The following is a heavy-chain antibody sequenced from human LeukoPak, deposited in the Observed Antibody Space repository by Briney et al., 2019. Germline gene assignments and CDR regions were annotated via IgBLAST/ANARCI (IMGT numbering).Heavy chain of an antibody. CDR3: AKRARVGELRYFDY. D-gene: IGHD1-26*01. Sequence: TGGSLRLSCAASGFTFNSYAMSWVRQAPGKGLEWVSAISGSGGSTYYADSVKGRFTISRDNSKNTLYLQMNSLRAEDTAVYCCAKRARVGELRYFDYWGQGTLVTVSS. V-gene: IGHV3-23*01. J-gene: IGHJ4*02. CDR2: ISGSGGST. CDR1: GFTFNSYA.